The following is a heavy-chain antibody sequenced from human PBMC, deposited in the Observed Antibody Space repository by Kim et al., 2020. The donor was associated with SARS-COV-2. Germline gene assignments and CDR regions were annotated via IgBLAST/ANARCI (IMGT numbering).Heavy chain of an antibody. CDR1: GGTFSSYA. CDR2: IIPILGIA. Sequence: SVKVSCKASGGTFSSYAISWVRQAPGQGLEWMGRIIPILGIANYAQKFQGRVTITADKSTSTAYMELSSLRSEDTAVYYCAREPPLVAYIGDGFFDYWGQGTLVTVSS. D-gene: IGHD3-16*01. V-gene: IGHV1-69*04. CDR3: AREPPLVAYIGDGFFDY. J-gene: IGHJ4*02.